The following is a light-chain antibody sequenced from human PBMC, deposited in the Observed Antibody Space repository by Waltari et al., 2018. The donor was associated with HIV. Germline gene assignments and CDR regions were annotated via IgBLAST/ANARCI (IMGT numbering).Light chain of an antibody. CDR3: SSYTSSSTPYV. Sequence: QSALTQPASVSGSPGQSITISCTGTSSDVGGYNYVSWYQQNPGTAPKLMIYDVSNRPSGVSNRFSGSKSGNTASLTISGLQAEDEADYYCSSYTSSSTPYVFGTGTKVTVL. CDR2: DVS. V-gene: IGLV2-14*03. CDR1: SSDVGGYNY. J-gene: IGLJ1*01.